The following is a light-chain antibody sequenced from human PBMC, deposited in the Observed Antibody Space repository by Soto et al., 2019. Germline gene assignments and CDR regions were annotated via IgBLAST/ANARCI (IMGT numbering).Light chain of an antibody. V-gene: IGKV3D-15*01. CDR2: GAS. J-gene: IGKJ1*01. Sequence: EIVLTQSPGTLSLSPGERATLSCMASQSVSSNLAWYQQKPGQAPRLLIYGASGRATGIPDRFSGSGSGTDFTLTISSLQSEDFAVYYCHQYNNWPQTFGQGTKVDIK. CDR1: QSVSSN. CDR3: HQYNNWPQT.